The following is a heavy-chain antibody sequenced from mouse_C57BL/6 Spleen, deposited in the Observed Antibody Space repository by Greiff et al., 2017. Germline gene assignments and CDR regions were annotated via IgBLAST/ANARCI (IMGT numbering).Heavy chain of an antibody. CDR3: ASRYGYLFAY. D-gene: IGHD2-2*01. Sequence: VQLQQPGAELVKPGASVKLSCKASGYTFTSYWMQWVKQRPGQGLEWIGEIDPSDSYTNYNQKFKGKATLTVDTSSSPAYMQLSSLTSEDSAVYYCASRYGYLFAYWGQGTLVTVSA. V-gene: IGHV1-50*01. CDR2: IDPSDSYT. J-gene: IGHJ3*01. CDR1: GYTFTSYW.